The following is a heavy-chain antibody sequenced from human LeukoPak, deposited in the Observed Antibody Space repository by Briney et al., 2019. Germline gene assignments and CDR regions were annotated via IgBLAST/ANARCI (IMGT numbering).Heavy chain of an antibody. CDR3: ARVVYGDLYYFDY. Sequence: PSETLSLTCTVSGGSISSYYWSWIRQPPGKGLEWIGYIYYSGSTNYNPSLKSRVTISVDTSKNQFSLKLSSVTAADTAVYYCARVVYGDLYYFDYWGQGTLVTVSS. D-gene: IGHD4-17*01. J-gene: IGHJ4*02. CDR1: GGSISSYY. V-gene: IGHV4-59*01. CDR2: IYYSGST.